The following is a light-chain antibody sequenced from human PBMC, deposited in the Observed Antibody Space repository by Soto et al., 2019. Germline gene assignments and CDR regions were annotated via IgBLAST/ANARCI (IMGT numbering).Light chain of an antibody. V-gene: IGLV2-14*01. Sequence: QSALTQPASVSGSPGQSIIISCTGTSSDIGAYNYVSWYQQFAGKAPKLMIFEVNSRPSGVSDRFSGSKSGNTASLIISGLQPEDEADYYCSSYARGSSRVFGGGTKLTVL. CDR2: EVN. J-gene: IGLJ3*02. CDR1: SSDIGAYNY. CDR3: SSYARGSSRV.